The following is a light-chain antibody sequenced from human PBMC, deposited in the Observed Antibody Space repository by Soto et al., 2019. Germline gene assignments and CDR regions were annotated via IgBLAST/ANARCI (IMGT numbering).Light chain of an antibody. CDR3: QQYGSSRWT. Sequence: EVVLTQSPATVSLSPGESATLSCRASQNIFSYLAWYQQKPGQAPRLLIYDASKRAAGIPARFSGSGSGTDFTLTISNLESEDFAVYYCQQYGSSRWTFGQGTKVEIK. CDR1: QNIFSY. J-gene: IGKJ1*01. CDR2: DAS. V-gene: IGKV3-11*01.